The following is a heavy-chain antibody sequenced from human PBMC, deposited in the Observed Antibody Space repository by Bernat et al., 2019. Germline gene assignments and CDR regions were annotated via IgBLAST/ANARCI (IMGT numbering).Heavy chain of an antibody. CDR3: AGSGSHGYFDL. Sequence: EVQLVESGGGLVQPGGSLRLSCAASGFTFSSYSMNWVRQAPGKGLEWVSYISSSSSTIYYADSVKGRFTISRDNAKNSLYLQMNSLRAEDTAVYYCAGSGSHGYFDLWGRGTLVTVSS. V-gene: IGHV3-48*01. J-gene: IGHJ2*01. D-gene: IGHD1-26*01. CDR2: ISSSSSTI. CDR1: GFTFSSYS.